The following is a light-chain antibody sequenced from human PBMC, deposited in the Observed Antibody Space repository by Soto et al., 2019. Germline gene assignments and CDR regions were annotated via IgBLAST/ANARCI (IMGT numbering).Light chain of an antibody. J-gene: IGLJ3*02. Sequence: QSVLTQPASVSGSPGQSITISCTGTSGDIGGYNYVSWYQQHPGKAPKLMIFDVNSRPSGVSIRFSGSKSGNTASPTISGLQAEDEADYYCSSYTGSSTLVFGGGTKLTVL. CDR1: SGDIGGYNY. CDR3: SSYTGSSTLV. V-gene: IGLV2-14*01. CDR2: DVN.